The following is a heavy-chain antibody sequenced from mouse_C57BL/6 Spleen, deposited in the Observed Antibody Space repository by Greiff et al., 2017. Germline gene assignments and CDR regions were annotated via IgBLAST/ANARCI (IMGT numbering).Heavy chain of an antibody. CDR2: IWSDGST. Sequence: VMLVESGPGLVAPSQSLSITCTVSGFSLTSYCVHWVRQPPGKGLEWLVVIWSDGSTTYNSALKSRLSISKDNSKSQVFLKMNSLQTDDTAMYYCASPYGYDGTPFAYWGQGTLVTVSA. CDR1: GFSLTSYC. J-gene: IGHJ3*01. V-gene: IGHV2-6*03. D-gene: IGHD2-2*01. CDR3: ASPYGYDGTPFAY.